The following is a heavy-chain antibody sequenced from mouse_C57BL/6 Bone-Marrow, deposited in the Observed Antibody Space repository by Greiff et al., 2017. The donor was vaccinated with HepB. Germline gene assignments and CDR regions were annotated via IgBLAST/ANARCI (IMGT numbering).Heavy chain of an antibody. CDR2: SGPGSGST. V-gene: IGHV1-77*01. D-gene: IGHD1-1*01. Sequence: QVQLQQSGAELVKPGASVKISCKASGYTFTDYYINWVKQRPGQGLEWIGKSGPGSGSTYYNEKFKGKATLTADKSSSTAYMQLSSLTSEDSAVYFCARWGITTVVADYWGQGTTLTVSS. CDR1: GYTFTDYY. CDR3: ARWGITTVVADY. J-gene: IGHJ2*01.